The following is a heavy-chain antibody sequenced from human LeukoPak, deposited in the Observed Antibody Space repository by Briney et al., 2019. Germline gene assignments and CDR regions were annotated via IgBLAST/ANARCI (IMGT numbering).Heavy chain of an antibody. CDR1: GYTFTGYY. V-gene: IGHV1-2*02. Sequence: ASVKVSCKASGYTFTGYYMHWVRQAPGQGLEWMGWINPNSGGTNYAQKFQGRVTMTRDTSISTAYMELSRLRSDDTAVHYCARDRGPSGYFDYWGQGTLVTVSS. CDR2: INPNSGGT. CDR3: ARDRGPSGYFDY. J-gene: IGHJ4*02. D-gene: IGHD3/OR15-3a*01.